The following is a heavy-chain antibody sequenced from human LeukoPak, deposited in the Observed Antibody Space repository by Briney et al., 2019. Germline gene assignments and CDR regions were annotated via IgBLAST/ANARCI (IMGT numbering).Heavy chain of an antibody. Sequence: SETLSLTCTVSGDSISTSNSYWGWIRQPPGKGLEWIGSISHSGSTYYNPSLKSRVTISVDTSKNQFSLKLTSVTATDTAVYYCVRGFGYWGQGTLVTVSS. CDR3: VRGFGY. CDR1: GDSISTSNSY. CDR2: ISHSGST. D-gene: IGHD3-10*01. J-gene: IGHJ4*02. V-gene: IGHV4-39*07.